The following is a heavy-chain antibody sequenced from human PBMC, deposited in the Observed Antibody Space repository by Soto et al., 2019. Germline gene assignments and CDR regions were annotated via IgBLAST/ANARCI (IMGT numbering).Heavy chain of an antibody. CDR2: ISYDGSNK. D-gene: IGHD6-19*01. CDR1: GFTFSSYG. Sequence: QVQLVDSGGGVVQPGRSLRLSCAASGFTFSSYGMHWVRQAPGKGLEWVAVISYDGSNKYYADSVKGRFTISRDNSKNTLYMQMNSLRAEDTAVYYCAKSEKWLVRGCIDYWGQGTLVTVSS. J-gene: IGHJ4*02. CDR3: AKSEKWLVRGCIDY. V-gene: IGHV3-30*18.